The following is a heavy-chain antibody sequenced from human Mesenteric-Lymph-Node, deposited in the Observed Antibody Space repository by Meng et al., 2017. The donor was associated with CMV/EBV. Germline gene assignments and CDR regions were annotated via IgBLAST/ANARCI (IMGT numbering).Heavy chain of an antibody. CDR3: ARSDILTGYYLLDYGMDV. Sequence: GSLRLSCAVYGGSFSGYYWSWIRQPPGKGLEWTGYIHYSGSTNYNPSLKSRVTISVDTSKNQFSLKLSSVTAADTAVYYCARSDILTGYYLLDYGMDVWGQGTTVTVSS. J-gene: IGHJ6*02. D-gene: IGHD3-9*01. CDR1: GGSFSGYY. V-gene: IGHV4-34*01. CDR2: IHYSGST.